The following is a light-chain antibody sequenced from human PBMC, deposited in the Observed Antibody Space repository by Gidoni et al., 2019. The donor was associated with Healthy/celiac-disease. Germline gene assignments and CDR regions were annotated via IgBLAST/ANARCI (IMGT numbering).Light chain of an antibody. Sequence: DFVMTQSPLSVLVTPGEPASISCRSSQSLLHSNGYNYLDWYLQKPGQSPQLLIYLGANRAAGVPDRCSGSGSGTDFTLKTSRVEADDVVVDYCRQALQTPYSFGQGTKLEIK. CDR2: LGA. V-gene: IGKV2-28*01. CDR1: QSLLHSNGYNY. J-gene: IGKJ2*03. CDR3: RQALQTPYS.